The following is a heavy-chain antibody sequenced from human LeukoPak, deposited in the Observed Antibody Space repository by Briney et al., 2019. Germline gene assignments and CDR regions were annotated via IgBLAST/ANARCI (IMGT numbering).Heavy chain of an antibody. CDR2: ILNDGSQE. J-gene: IGHJ3*02. D-gene: IGHD3-16*01. CDR3: ARDDALGDNALDI. Sequence: GGSLRLSCAASGFTFSSYGMRWVRQAPGKGLEWVAVILNDGSQEKYAASVKGRFTISRDNSKNTLFMQMNSLRAEDTAVYYCARDDALGDNALDIWGQGTMVTVSS. CDR1: GFTFSSYG. V-gene: IGHV3-33*01.